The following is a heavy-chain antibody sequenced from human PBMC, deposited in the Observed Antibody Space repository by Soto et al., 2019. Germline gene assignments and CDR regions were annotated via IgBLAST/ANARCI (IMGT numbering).Heavy chain of an antibody. V-gene: IGHV1-3*01. CDR2: INGGNGNT. Sequence: ASVKVSCKASGNTVPNYAIHWVRQAPGQRLEWMGWINGGNGNTYYSEHFQGRFTISRDNARNTLYLQMNNLRAEDTAIYYCTRDRPGPQHYFDYWGQGNMVTVSS. D-gene: IGHD6-6*01. J-gene: IGHJ4*02. CDR3: TRDRPGPQHYFDY. CDR1: GNTVPNYA.